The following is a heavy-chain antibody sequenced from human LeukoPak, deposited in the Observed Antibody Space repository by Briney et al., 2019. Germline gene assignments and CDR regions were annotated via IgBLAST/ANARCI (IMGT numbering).Heavy chain of an antibody. Sequence: SETLSLTCTVSGGSVSSSNYYWGWIRQPPGKGLEWIGSIFYSGNTYYNPSLKSRVTISVDTSKNQSSLRLSSVTAADTAVYHCARQIYSGSAIDYWGQGTLVTVSS. CDR1: GGSVSSSNYY. D-gene: IGHD1-26*01. CDR2: IFYSGNT. CDR3: ARQIYSGSAIDY. J-gene: IGHJ4*02. V-gene: IGHV4-39*01.